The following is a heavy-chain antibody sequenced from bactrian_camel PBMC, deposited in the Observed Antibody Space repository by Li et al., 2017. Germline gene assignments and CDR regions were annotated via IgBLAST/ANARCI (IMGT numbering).Heavy chain of an antibody. D-gene: IGHD2*01. CDR3: GVGPRYRVSCGKHTANF. CDR2: ICTRIGNT. J-gene: IGHJ4*01. CDR1: DYTFSSGC. Sequence: VQLVESGGGSVQAGGSLRLSCVASDYTFSSGCMGWVRQVPGKQRDGLASICTRIGNTYYADSVKGRFTISLDNAKNMVYLQMNSLKPDDAGVYYCGVGPRYRVSCGKHTANFWGQGTQVTVS. V-gene: IGHV3S40*01.